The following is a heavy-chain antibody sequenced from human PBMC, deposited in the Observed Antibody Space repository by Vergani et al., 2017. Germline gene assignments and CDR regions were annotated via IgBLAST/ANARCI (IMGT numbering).Heavy chain of an antibody. V-gene: IGHV3-23*01. CDR3: AKARDPDCKGGKCYSYYDGLDL. CDR2: ISCSGGNI. CDR1: GFTFSSYA. J-gene: IGHJ6*02. Sequence: EVQLLESGGGLVQPGGSLRLSCGASGFTFSSYAMTWVRQAPGKGLEWVSAISCSGGNIIYTDSVKGRFTISRDNSKDTLYLQMNSLRAEDTAIYYCAKARDPDCKGGKCYSYYDGLDLWVQGTTVTVSS. D-gene: IGHD2-15*01.